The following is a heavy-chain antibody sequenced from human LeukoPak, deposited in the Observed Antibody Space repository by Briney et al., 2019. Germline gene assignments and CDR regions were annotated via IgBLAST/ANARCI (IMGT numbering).Heavy chain of an antibody. CDR1: GGTFSSYA. Sequence: EASVKVSCKASGGTFSSYAISWVRQAPGQGLEWMGGIIPILGTANYAQKFQGRVTITADESTSTAYMELSSLRSEDTAVYYCARDWSFEDPYYDILTVRETGFDAFDIWGQGTMVTVSS. V-gene: IGHV1-69*01. D-gene: IGHD3-9*01. J-gene: IGHJ3*02. CDR3: ARDWSFEDPYYDILTVRETGFDAFDI. CDR2: IIPILGTA.